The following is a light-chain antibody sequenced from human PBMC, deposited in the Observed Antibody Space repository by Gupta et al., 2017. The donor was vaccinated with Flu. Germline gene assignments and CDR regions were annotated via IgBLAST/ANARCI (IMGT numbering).Light chain of an antibody. CDR2: RNN. V-gene: IGLV1-47*01. Sequence: QSLLTQPPAASGAPGQRVTISCSGSSSNIGSNYVCWYQQLPGTPPKLLIYRNNQRPSGVPARFSASGSGTSASLAISGLRSEDEADYYCVAWDDNLRGPMFGGGTKLTVL. CDR3: VAWDDNLRGPM. CDR1: SSNIGSNY. J-gene: IGLJ3*02.